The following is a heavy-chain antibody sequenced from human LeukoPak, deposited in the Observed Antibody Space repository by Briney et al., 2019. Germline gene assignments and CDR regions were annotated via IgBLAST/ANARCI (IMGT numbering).Heavy chain of an antibody. D-gene: IGHD3-9*01. Sequence: GGSLRLSCAASGFTFKSYSMNWVRQAPGKGLEWVSTISSYGTYIYYANSVKGRFTISRDNAEKSVSLDMNSLRAEDTAIYYCARDFETWGQGTLVTAS. V-gene: IGHV3-21*04. CDR2: ISSYGTYI. CDR3: ARDFET. J-gene: IGHJ5*02. CDR1: GFTFKSYS.